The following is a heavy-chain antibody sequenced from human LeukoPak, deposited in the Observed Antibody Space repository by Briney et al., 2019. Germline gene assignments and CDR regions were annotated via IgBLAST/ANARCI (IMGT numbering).Heavy chain of an antibody. CDR2: INPNSGGT. CDR3: ARGEATGTTLLWRF. Sequence: GASVKVSCKASGYTFTGYYMHWVRQAPGQGLEWMGWINPNSGGTNYAQKFQGWVTMTRDTSISTAYMELSRLRSDDTAVYYCARGEATGTTLLWRFWGQGTLVTVSS. J-gene: IGHJ4*02. D-gene: IGHD1-7*01. CDR1: GYTFTGYY. V-gene: IGHV1-2*04.